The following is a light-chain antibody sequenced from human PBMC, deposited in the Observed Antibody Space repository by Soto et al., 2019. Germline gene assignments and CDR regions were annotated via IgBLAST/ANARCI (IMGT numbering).Light chain of an antibody. J-gene: IGKJ1*01. CDR1: QSVSNNY. CDR2: GAS. V-gene: IGKV3-20*01. Sequence: EIVFPQSPGTLSLSTGERATLSCRASQSVSNNYLAWYQQKPGQAPRLLIYGASNRATGIPDRFSGSGAGTDFTLTISRLEPEDVAVYYCQQYGSSGTFGQGTQVDIK. CDR3: QQYGSSGT.